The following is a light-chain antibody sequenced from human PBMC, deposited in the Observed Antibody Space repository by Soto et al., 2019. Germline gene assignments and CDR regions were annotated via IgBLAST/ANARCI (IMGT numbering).Light chain of an antibody. CDR2: AES. CDR1: HDISNH. V-gene: IGKV1-27*01. CDR3: QKCDSAPRT. J-gene: IGKJ1*01. Sequence: DIPMTQSPSSLSASVGDKVTITCRTNHDISNHLAWYYEKPGAVPKLLIHAESTMQSGVSSRFIGTGSSTHFTLTIDALQPDDVRTYYFQKCDSAPRTLGRGTKVQIK.